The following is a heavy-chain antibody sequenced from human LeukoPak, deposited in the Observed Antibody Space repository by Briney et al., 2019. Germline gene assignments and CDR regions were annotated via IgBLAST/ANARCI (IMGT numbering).Heavy chain of an antibody. Sequence: SETLSLTWTVSGGSISSYYWSWIRQPPGKGLEWIGYIYYSGSTNYNPSLKSRVTISVDTSKNQFSLKLSSVTAADTAVYYCARTYGDYVAGAFDIWGQGTMVTVSS. CDR1: GGSISSYY. CDR3: ARTYGDYVAGAFDI. J-gene: IGHJ3*02. V-gene: IGHV4-59*01. CDR2: IYYSGST. D-gene: IGHD4-17*01.